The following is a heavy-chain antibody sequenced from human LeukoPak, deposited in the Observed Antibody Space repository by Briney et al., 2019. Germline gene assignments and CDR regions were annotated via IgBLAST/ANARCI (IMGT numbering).Heavy chain of an antibody. J-gene: IGHJ6*03. V-gene: IGHV4-30-4*08. CDR1: GGSIGSGDYY. CDR3: ARTLFTIWDYMDV. CDR2: IYYSGST. Sequence: SQTLSLTCTVSGGSIGSGDYYWSWIRQPPGKGLEWIGYIYYSGSTYYNPSLKSRVTISVDTSKNQFSLKLSSVTAADTAVYYCARTLFTIWDYMDVWGKGTTVTVSS. D-gene: IGHD3-3*01.